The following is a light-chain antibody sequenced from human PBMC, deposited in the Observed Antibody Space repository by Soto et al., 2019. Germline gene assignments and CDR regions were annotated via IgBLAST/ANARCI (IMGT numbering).Light chain of an antibody. CDR1: SSDVGGYNY. V-gene: IGLV2-14*01. CDR3: SSYTSSSTLV. CDR2: DLS. Sequence: QSALTQPASVSGSPGQSVTISCTGTSSDVGGYNYVSWYQQHPGKAPKLMIYDLSNRPSGVSNRFSGSKSGNTASLTISGLQAEDEADYYCSSYTSSSTLVFGGGTKRTVL. J-gene: IGLJ2*01.